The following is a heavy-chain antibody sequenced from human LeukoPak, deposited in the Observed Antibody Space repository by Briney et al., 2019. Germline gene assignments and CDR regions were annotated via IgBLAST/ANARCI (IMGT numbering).Heavy chain of an antibody. J-gene: IGHJ4*02. CDR3: ARIGGSSGWYARPVVDY. V-gene: IGHV4-30-4*01. D-gene: IGHD6-19*01. CDR1: GGSISSGDYY. CDR2: IYYSGST. Sequence: TLSLTCTVSGGSISSGDYYWSWIRQPPGKGLEWIGYIYYSGSTYYNPSLKSRVTISVDTSKNQYSLKLSSVTAADTAVYYCARIGGSSGWYARPVVDYWGQGTLVTVSS.